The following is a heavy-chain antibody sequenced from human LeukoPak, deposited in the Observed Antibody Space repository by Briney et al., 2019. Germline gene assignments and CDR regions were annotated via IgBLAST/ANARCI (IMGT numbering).Heavy chain of an antibody. Sequence: PSETLSLTCTVSGGSISSYYWSWIREPPGKGLEWIGYIYYSGSTNYNPSLKSRVTISVDTSKNQFSLKLSSVTAADTAVYYCARENSGSYYDWGQGTLVTVSS. V-gene: IGHV4-59*01. D-gene: IGHD1-26*01. CDR3: ARENSGSYYD. CDR2: IYYSGST. CDR1: GGSISSYY. J-gene: IGHJ4*02.